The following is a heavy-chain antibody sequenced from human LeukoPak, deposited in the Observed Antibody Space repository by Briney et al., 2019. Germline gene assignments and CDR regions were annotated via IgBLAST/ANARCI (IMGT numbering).Heavy chain of an antibody. D-gene: IGHD2-8*02. J-gene: IGHJ4*02. CDR3: ARAPLERCPGDTCYPYFDY. CDR2: MSNKGSS. Sequence: SETLSLTCTVSGDSINNYYWSWIRQAPGRGLEWIGFMSNKGSSNYNPSLKGRVTMSVDSSKNQFSLKMSSVTDADTAVYYCARAPLERCPGDTCYPYFDYWGQGTLVTVSS. V-gene: IGHV4-59*01. CDR1: GDSINNYY.